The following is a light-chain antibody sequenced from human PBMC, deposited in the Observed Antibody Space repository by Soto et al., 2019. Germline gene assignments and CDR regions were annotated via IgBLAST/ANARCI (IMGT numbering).Light chain of an antibody. CDR2: RTS. CDR3: MQGTHWPPT. J-gene: IGKJ1*01. V-gene: IGKV2-30*01. CDR1: QSLVYSDGNAY. Sequence: DVVMTQSLLSLPVTLGQPASISCRSSQSLVYSDGNAYLSWFQQRPGQSPRRLIYRTSNRDSGVPDRFSGSGSGTDFTLKINRVEAEDVGVYYCMQGTHWPPTFGRGTKVEIK.